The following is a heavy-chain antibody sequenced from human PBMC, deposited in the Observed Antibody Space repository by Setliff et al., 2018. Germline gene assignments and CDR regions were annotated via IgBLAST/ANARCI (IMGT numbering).Heavy chain of an antibody. D-gene: IGHD2-21*01. CDR1: GGTFSSYA. CDR2: IIPIFGTA. J-gene: IGHJ5*02. CDR3: ARDRGGTAIANWFDR. Sequence: SVKVSCKASGGTFSSYAISWVRQAPGQGLEWMGRIIPIFGTANYAQNFQGRVTITADKSTSTAYMALSSLRSEDSAVYYCARDRGGTAIANWFDRWGQGTLVTVSS. V-gene: IGHV1-69*06.